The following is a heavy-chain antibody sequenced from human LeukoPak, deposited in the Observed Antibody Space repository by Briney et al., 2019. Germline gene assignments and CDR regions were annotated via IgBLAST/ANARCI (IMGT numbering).Heavy chain of an antibody. CDR2: INRDGSEK. D-gene: IGHD5-12*01. Sequence: PGGSLRLSCTASGLTFNTYWMTWVRRAPGKGLEWVGNINRDGSEKNYVCAVKGRFTISRDNTNDSLYLQMNSPTVEDTAVYYCGRGPGYRSDYGGQGTLVIVTS. CDR3: GRGPGYRSDY. J-gene: IGHJ4*02. CDR1: GLTFNTYW. V-gene: IGHV3-7*05.